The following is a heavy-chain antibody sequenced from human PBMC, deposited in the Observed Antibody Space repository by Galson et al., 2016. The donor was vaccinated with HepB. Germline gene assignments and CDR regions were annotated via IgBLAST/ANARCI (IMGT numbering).Heavy chain of an antibody. CDR1: AFSFSSYW. Sequence: SLRLSCAASAFSFSSYWMTWVRQAPGKGLEWVANINKDGSEENYADSVKGRFTISRDNAKNSLYLQVNSLRADDTAVYYCARGTVAGSLDYWGQGTLVIVSA. D-gene: IGHD6-19*01. CDR3: ARGTVAGSLDY. CDR2: INKDGSEE. V-gene: IGHV3-7*02. J-gene: IGHJ4*02.